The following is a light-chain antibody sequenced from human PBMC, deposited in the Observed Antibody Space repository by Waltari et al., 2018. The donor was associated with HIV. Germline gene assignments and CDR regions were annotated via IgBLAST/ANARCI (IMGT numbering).Light chain of an antibody. CDR3: QQYGTSLVT. CDR1: QSVSNNY. J-gene: IGKJ2*01. Sequence: EIVLTQSPGTLSLAPGDRVTLSCRASQSVSNNYLDWYQQKPGQAPRLLIYGASNRATGIPDRFIASGSGTDFTLSISRLEPEDFAVYYCQQYGTSLVTFGQGTKLESK. V-gene: IGKV3-20*01. CDR2: GAS.